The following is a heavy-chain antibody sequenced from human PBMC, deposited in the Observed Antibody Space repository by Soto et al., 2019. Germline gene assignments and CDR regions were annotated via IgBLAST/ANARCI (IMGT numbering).Heavy chain of an antibody. Sequence: QDHLLQSGDEVKTPGASVRVSCRASGYPFTSYGISWVRQAPGQGLEWVAWISAYNGNRDTAQKFQGRVTMTLDTSTDTAHMELGDLTSADTGVYYCARGRIVASIHDAFEIWGQGTKVTVSS. V-gene: IGHV1-18*01. CDR3: ARGRIVASIHDAFEI. CDR1: GYPFTSYG. J-gene: IGHJ3*02. D-gene: IGHD5-12*01. CDR2: ISAYNGNR.